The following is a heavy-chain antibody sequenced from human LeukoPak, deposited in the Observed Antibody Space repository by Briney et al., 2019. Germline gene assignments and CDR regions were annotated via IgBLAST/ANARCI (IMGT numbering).Heavy chain of an antibody. CDR3: AKDWHILTGRNCFDP. J-gene: IGHJ5*02. D-gene: IGHD3-9*01. CDR1: GYTFNNYG. CDR2: VTSYNGDT. V-gene: IGHV1-18*01. Sequence: ASVKVSCKASGYTFNNYGISWVRQAPGQGLEWMGWVTSYNGDTNYAQKFQGRVTMSTHTSTSTAYMELRGLRFDDTAIYYCAKDWHILTGRNCFDPWGQGTLVTVSS.